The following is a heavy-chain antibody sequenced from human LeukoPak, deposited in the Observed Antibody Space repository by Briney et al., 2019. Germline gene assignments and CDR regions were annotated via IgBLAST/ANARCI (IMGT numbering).Heavy chain of an antibody. J-gene: IGHJ4*02. CDR2: INVNGGAM. CDR1: GFSFKDYY. D-gene: IGHD6-13*01. CDR3: ARGPRILAAGSYFFDY. V-gene: IGHV3-11*01. Sequence: GGSLRLSCAASGFSFKDYYYSWIRQAPGKGLEWVSFINVNGGAMYYADFVKGRFTISRENAQNSVYREMNSLRDEDTAVYYCARGPRILAAGSYFFDYWGQGSLVTVSS.